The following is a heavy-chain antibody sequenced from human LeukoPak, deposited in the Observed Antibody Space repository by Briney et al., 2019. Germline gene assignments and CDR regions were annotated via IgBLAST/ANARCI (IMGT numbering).Heavy chain of an antibody. CDR2: IYHSGST. CDR1: GGSISSSNW. D-gene: IGHD4-17*01. CDR3: ARDRDGDSVGAFDI. V-gene: IGHV4-4*02. J-gene: IGHJ3*02. Sequence: SETLSLTCAVSGGSISSSNWWSWVRQPPGKGLEWIGEIYHSGSTNYNLSLKSRVTISVDKSKNQFSLKLSSVTAADTAVYYCARDRDGDSVGAFDIWGQGTMVTVSS.